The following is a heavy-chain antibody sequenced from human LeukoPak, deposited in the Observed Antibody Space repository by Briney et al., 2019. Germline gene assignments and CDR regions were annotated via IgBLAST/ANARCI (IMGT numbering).Heavy chain of an antibody. D-gene: IGHD3-10*01. CDR1: GFTFSDAW. J-gene: IGHJ4*02. V-gene: IGHV3-15*01. CDR3: ATPYYFGSGPFDH. CDR2: IKRKTDGGTT. Sequence: GGSLRLSCEASGFTFSDAWMSWVRQAPGKGLEWVGRIKRKTDGGTTDYAAPVKGRFTISRDDSKNTLYLQINSLKTEDTAVHYCATPYYFGSGPFDHWGQGTLVTVSS.